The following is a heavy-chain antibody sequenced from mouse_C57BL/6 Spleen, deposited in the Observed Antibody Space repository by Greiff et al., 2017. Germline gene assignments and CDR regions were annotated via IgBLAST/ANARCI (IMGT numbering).Heavy chain of an antibody. CDR1: GFTFSSYT. CDR3: ARRRRDYFDY. Sequence: EVQGVESGGGLVKPGGSLKLSCAASGFTFSSYTMSWVRQTPEKRLEWVATISGGGGNTYYPGSVKGRFTISRDNAKNTLYLQMSSLRAEDTALYYCARRRRDYFDYWGQGTTLTVSS. J-gene: IGHJ2*01. V-gene: IGHV5-9*01. CDR2: ISGGGGNT.